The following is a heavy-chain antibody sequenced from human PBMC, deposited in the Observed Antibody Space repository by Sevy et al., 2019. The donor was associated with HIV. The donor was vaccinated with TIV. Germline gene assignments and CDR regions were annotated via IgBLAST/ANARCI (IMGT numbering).Heavy chain of an antibody. CDR3: AGGRYDSSGSFDALDI. CDR2: IYGSGGVT. J-gene: IGHJ3*02. D-gene: IGHD3-22*01. V-gene: IGHV3-23*01. CDR1: GFTFTSYA. Sequence: GGSVRLSCKPSGFTFTSYAMNWVRQAPGKGLEWISTIYGSGGVTYYADSVKGRFTISRDKSKNTLYLQMNSLRTEDTALYYCAGGRYDSSGSFDALDIWGQGTMVTVSS.